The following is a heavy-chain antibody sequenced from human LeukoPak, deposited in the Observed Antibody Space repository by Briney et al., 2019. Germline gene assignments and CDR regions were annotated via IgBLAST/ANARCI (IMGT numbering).Heavy chain of an antibody. Sequence: SQTLSLTCAVSGGSISSGGYSWSWIRQPPGKGLEWIGYIYHSGSTYYNPSLKSRVTISVDRSKNQFSLKLSSVTAADTAVYYCARGYHYYGSGSYYIDWFDPWGQGTLVTVSS. V-gene: IGHV4-30-2*01. CDR1: GGSISSGGYS. D-gene: IGHD3-10*01. CDR3: ARGYHYYGSGSYYIDWFDP. CDR2: IYHSGST. J-gene: IGHJ5*02.